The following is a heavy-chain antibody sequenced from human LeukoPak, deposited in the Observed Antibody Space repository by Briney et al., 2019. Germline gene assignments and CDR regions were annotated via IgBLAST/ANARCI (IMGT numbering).Heavy chain of an antibody. J-gene: IGHJ4*02. CDR1: GDSISSSTSY. CDR2: LYYSGST. V-gene: IGHV4-39*07. D-gene: IGHD3-9*01. CDR3: ARFYRGYDILTGYYKEGYFDY. Sequence: SGTLSLTCTVAGDSISSSTSYWAWIRQSPGKGLEWIGSLYYSGSTYYNPSLKSRLIISIDTSKNQFSLRLRSVTAADTAVYYCARFYRGYDILTGYYKEGYFDYWGQGTLVTVSS.